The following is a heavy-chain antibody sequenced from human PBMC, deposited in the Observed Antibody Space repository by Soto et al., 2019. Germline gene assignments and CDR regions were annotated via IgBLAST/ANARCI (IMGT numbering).Heavy chain of an antibody. Sequence: QVQLVQSGPEMKKPGASVKLSCKASGYTFTTYSMHWVRQAPGQRLAWMGWIHAGNGNTEHSQKFQGRVTITRDTSASTAYLELGSLRSEDTAVSYCARAACSSTSCYNYYAYGMDVWGQGTAVTVS. CDR1: GYTFTTYS. V-gene: IGHV1-3*01. J-gene: IGHJ6*02. D-gene: IGHD2-2*01. CDR3: ARAACSSTSCYNYYAYGMDV. CDR2: IHAGNGNT.